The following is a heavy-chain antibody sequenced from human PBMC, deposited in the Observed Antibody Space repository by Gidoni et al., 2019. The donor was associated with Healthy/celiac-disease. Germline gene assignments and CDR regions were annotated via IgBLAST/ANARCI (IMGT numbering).Heavy chain of an antibody. CDR2: INPNSGGT. D-gene: IGHD4-17*01. J-gene: IGHJ4*02. CDR3: ARAPYGDYWDFDY. CDR1: GYTFTGYY. Sequence: QVQLVQSGAEVKKPGASVKVSCKASGYTFTGYYMHWVRQAPGQGLEWMGWINPNSGGTNDAQKFQGRVTMTRDTSISTAYMELSRLRSDDTAVYYCARAPYGDYWDFDYWGQGTLVTVSS. V-gene: IGHV1-2*02.